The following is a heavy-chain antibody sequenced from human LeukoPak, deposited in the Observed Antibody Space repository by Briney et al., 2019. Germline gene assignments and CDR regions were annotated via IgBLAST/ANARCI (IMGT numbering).Heavy chain of an antibody. CDR1: GGSFSGYY. D-gene: IGHD2-8*01. V-gene: IGHV4-34*01. Sequence: SETLSLTCAVYGGSFSGYYWSWIRQPPGKGLEWIGEINHSGSTNYNPSLKSRVTISVDTSKNRFSLKLSSVIAADTAVYYCATQGRSTQVFQVWGQGTLVTVSS. CDR3: ATQGRSTQVFQV. J-gene: IGHJ4*02. CDR2: INHSGST.